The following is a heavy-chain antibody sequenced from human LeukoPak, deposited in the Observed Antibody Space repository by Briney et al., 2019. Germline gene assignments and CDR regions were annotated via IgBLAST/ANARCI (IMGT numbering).Heavy chain of an antibody. D-gene: IGHD4-17*01. J-gene: IGHJ4*02. CDR2: IYYSGST. CDR3: ARGDYAPRFDY. Sequence: SETLSLTCTVSGGSISSYYWSWIRQPPGKGLEWIGYIYYSGSTNYNPSLKSRVTISVDTSKNQFSLKLSSVTAADTAVYYCARGDYAPRFDYWGQGTLVTVSS. V-gene: IGHV4-59*01. CDR1: GGSISSYY.